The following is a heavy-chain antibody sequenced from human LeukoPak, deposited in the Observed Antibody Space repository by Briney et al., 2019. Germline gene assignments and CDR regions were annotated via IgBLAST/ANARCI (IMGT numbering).Heavy chain of an antibody. CDR1: GHPFTVYS. V-gene: IGHV1-2*06. J-gene: IGHJ5*02. CDR2: INVNSGGT. Sequence: ASVKVSCKASGHPFTVYSMNWVRQAPGQGLEWMGRINVNSGGTKYTEKFQGRVTMTRDTSISTAYMELSRLRSDDTAVYYCARDWWGNDILTGDNWLDPWGQGTLVTVSS. CDR3: ARDWWGNDILTGDNWLDP. D-gene: IGHD3-9*01.